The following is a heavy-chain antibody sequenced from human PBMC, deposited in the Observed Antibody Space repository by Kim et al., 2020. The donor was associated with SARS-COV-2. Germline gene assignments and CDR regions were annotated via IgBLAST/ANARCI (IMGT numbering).Heavy chain of an antibody. CDR3: ARDRAGVGATSYYYYGMDV. D-gene: IGHD1-26*01. Sequence: TLSLTCTVSGGSISSGSYYWSWIRQPAGKGLEWIGRIYTSGSTNYNPSLKSRVTISVDTSKNQFSLKLSSVTAADTAVYYCARDRAGVGATSYYYYGMDVWGQGTTVTVSS. V-gene: IGHV4-61*02. CDR2: IYTSGST. J-gene: IGHJ6*02. CDR1: GGSISSGSYY.